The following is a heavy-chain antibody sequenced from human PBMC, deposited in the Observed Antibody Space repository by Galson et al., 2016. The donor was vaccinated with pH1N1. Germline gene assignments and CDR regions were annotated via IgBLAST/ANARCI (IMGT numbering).Heavy chain of an antibody. V-gene: IGHV1-18*01. CDR3: ARGRILKCSGGSCYLDS. Sequence: SVKVSCKASGYTFTTYGIDWVRQAPGQGLEWMGWISTYTGNAKYAQKFQGRLTLTTDPFTNIAYMDLGSLTSDDTATYFCARGRILKCSGGSCYLDSWGQGTLVTVSS. CDR1: GYTFTTYG. J-gene: IGHJ4*02. CDR2: ISTYTGNA. D-gene: IGHD1-26*01.